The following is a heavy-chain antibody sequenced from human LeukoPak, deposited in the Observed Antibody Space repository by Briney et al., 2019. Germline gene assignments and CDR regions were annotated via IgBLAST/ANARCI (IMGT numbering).Heavy chain of an antibody. CDR2: INHGGST. V-gene: IGHV4-34*01. CDR3: ARNGPMVRGVNLGLDY. CDR1: GGSFSGYY. D-gene: IGHD3-10*01. J-gene: IGHJ4*02. Sequence: PSETLSLTCAVYGGSFSGYYWSWIRQPPGKGLEWVGEINHGGSTNYNPSLKSRVTISVDTSKNQFSLKLSSVTAADTAVYYCARNGPMVRGVNLGLDYWDQGTLVTVSS.